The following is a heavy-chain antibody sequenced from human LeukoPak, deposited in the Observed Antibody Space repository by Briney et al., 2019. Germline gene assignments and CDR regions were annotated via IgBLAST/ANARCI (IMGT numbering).Heavy chain of an antibody. V-gene: IGHV1-58*02. CDR1: GFTFTSSA. CDR2: IVVGSGNT. J-gene: IGHJ4*02. CDR3: AAGSIAAAGKVY. D-gene: IGHD6-13*01. Sequence: ASVKVSCKASGFTFTSSAMQWVRQARGQRLEWIGWIVVGSGNTNYAQKFQERVTITRDMSTSTAYMELSSLRSEDTAVYYCAAGSIAAAGKVYWGQGTLVTVSS.